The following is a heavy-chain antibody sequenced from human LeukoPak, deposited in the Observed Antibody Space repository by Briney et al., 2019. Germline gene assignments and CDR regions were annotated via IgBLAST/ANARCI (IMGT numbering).Heavy chain of an antibody. Sequence: GGSLRLSCAASGFTFSSYEMNWVRQAPGKGLEWVSYIASGGGANRYYSESVKGRFTISRDNAKNSLYLHMNSLRAEDTGVYYCARIGTTARGPAGLDVWGQGTTVTVSS. CDR2: IASGGGANR. D-gene: IGHD3-10*01. CDR1: GFTFSSYE. CDR3: ARIGTTARGPAGLDV. J-gene: IGHJ6*02. V-gene: IGHV3-48*03.